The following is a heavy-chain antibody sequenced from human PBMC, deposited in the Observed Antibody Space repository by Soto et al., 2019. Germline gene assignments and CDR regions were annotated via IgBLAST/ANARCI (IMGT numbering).Heavy chain of an antibody. V-gene: IGHV3-66*01. CDR3: ARVLSWGMVRGVPDDDDY. J-gene: IGHJ4*02. Sequence: GGSLRLSCAASGFTVSSNYMSWVRQAPGKGLEWVSVIYSGGSTYYADSVKGRFTISRDNSKNTLYLQMNSLRAEDTAVYYCARVLSWGMVRGVPDDDDYWGQGTLVTVSS. CDR2: IYSGGST. CDR1: GFTVSSNY. D-gene: IGHD3-10*01.